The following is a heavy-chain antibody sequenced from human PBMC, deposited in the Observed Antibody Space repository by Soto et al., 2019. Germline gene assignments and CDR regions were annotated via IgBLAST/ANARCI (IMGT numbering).Heavy chain of an antibody. CDR3: TTDRLVGVVAKYYYYCGMDV. CDR1: GFTFSNAW. D-gene: IGHD2-15*01. J-gene: IGHJ6*02. Sequence: EVQLVESGGGLVKPGGSLRLSCAASGFTFSNAWMSWVRQAPGKGLEWVGRIKSKTDGGTTDYAAPVKGRFTISRDDSKNTLYLQMNSLKTEDTAVYYCTTDRLVGVVAKYYYYCGMDVWGQGTTVTVSS. CDR2: IKSKTDGGTT. V-gene: IGHV3-15*01.